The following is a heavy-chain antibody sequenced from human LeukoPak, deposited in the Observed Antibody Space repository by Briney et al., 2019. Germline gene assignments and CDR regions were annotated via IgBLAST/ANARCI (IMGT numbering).Heavy chain of an antibody. V-gene: IGHV3-64*01. CDR1: EFTFSYYS. Sequence: GGSLRLSCAASEFTFSYYSMHWVRQAPGKGLEYVSAINDDGDRTYYGNSVKGRFTISRDNSENTLYLEMGSLRAEDMAVYYCARVGNMGAFDLWGQGTMVTVSS. J-gene: IGHJ3*01. CDR3: ARVGNMGAFDL. D-gene: IGHD2/OR15-2a*01. CDR2: INDDGDRT.